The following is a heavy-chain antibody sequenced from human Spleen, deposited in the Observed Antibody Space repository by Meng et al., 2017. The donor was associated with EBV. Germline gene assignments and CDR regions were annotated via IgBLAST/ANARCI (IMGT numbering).Heavy chain of an antibody. V-gene: IGHV4-4*02. D-gene: IGHD3-10*01. CDR3: ARDLRPWLGGFDA. Sequence: VPLQEARPGRAEPSGAMSLTCTVSGGSISSDNWWSWVCHPPGKGLEWIGEIWHSGTNYSPSLKSRVTISVDKSKNQFSLNLGFITAADTAVYYCARDLRPWLGGFDAWGPGTLVTVSS. CDR2: IWHSGT. CDR1: GGSISSDNW. J-gene: IGHJ5*02.